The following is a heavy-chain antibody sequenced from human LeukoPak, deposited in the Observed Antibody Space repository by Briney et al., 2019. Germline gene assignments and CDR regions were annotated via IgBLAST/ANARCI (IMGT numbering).Heavy chain of an antibody. D-gene: IGHD4/OR15-4a*01. Sequence: GGPLRLSCAASGFTFSSYSMNWVREAPGKGLEWVSSNSSSSSYIYYADSVKGRFTISRDNAKNSLYLQMNSLRAEDTAVYYCARRAGAYSHPYDYWGQGTLVTVSS. V-gene: IGHV3-21*01. J-gene: IGHJ4*02. CDR3: ARRAGAYSHPYDY. CDR2: NSSSSSYI. CDR1: GFTFSSYS.